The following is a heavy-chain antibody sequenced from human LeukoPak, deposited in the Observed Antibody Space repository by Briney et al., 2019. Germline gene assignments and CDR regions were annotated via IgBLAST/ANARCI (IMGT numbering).Heavy chain of an antibody. CDR1: GFTFSSNG. Sequence: AGSRRLSCAAAGFTFSSNGMHWVRQAPGKVMEWVAFIRYDGRNKYYGDSVKGRFTISRDNSQNTLFLQMNSLRVEDTAVYYCAKDHRDNYGSFFPYWGQGILLTVSS. CDR2: IRYDGRNK. CDR3: AKDHRDNYGSFFPY. D-gene: IGHD5-18*01. V-gene: IGHV3-30*02. J-gene: IGHJ4*02.